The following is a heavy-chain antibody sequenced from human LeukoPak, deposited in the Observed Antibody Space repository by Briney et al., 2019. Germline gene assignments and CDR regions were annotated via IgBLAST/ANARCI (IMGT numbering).Heavy chain of an antibody. Sequence: GASVKVSCKTSGYTFTGYYVHWVRQAPGQGLEWMGWINPNSGGTNYAQKFQGRVTMTRDTSISTVYMEMSRLRSDDTAVYYCARESVPAVAARRGLNYWGQGTLVAVSS. V-gene: IGHV1-2*02. CDR1: GYTFTGYY. J-gene: IGHJ4*02. CDR2: INPNSGGT. CDR3: ARESVPAVAARRGLNY. D-gene: IGHD6-6*01.